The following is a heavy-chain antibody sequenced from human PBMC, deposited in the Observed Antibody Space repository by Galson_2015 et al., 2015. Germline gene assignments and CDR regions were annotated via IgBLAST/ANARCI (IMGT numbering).Heavy chain of an antibody. V-gene: IGHV3-7*01. J-gene: IGHJ2*01. CDR2: INEDGSEK. CDR1: GFRFSSYW. D-gene: IGHD2/OR15-2a*01. Sequence: SLRLSCAASGFRFSSYWMSWVRQAPGKGLVLVATINEDGSEKNYVDSVKGRFTISRDNAKSTLYLQMNSLRAEDTGVYYCAASLLSSSYRYIDLWGRGTLVTVSS. CDR3: AASLLSSSYRYIDL.